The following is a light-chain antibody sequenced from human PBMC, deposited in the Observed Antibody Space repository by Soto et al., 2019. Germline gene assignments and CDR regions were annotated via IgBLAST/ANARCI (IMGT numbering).Light chain of an antibody. CDR1: QSVRTN. V-gene: IGKV3D-20*01. J-gene: IGKJ2*01. CDR2: YAS. CDR3: QQYVASPYT. Sequence: EVMMTQFPDTVSVTAGETVTLSCGASQSVRTNLAWYQQRPGQAPRLLIHYASTRASDIPARFSGSGSGTDFTLTISRLEPEDFAVYYCQQYVASPYTFGQGTKVDIK.